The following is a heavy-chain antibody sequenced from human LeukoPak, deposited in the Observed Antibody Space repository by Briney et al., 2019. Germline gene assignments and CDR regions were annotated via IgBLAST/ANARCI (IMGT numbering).Heavy chain of an antibody. V-gene: IGHV1-46*01. CDR2: INPTGGST. Sequence: ASVKVSCKASGYTFTSYYMHWVRQAPGQGLEWMGLINPTGGSTGYAQKFQGRVTMARDTSTSTMYMELSSLRSEDTAVYYCSRDTRAADAEYFQHWGQGTLVIVSS. CDR3: SRDTRAADAEYFQH. J-gene: IGHJ1*01. D-gene: IGHD2-15*01. CDR1: GYTFTSYY.